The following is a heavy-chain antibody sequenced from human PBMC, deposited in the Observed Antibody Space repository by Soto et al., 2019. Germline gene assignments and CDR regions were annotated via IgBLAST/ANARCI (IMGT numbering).Heavy chain of an antibody. J-gene: IGHJ3*02. D-gene: IGHD3-9*01. CDR3: AKDMAYDILTGPHAFDI. CDR2: INAGNGNT. V-gene: IGHV1-3*01. CDR1: GYTFTSYA. Sequence: GASVKVSCKASGYTFTSYAMHWVRQAPGQRLEWMGWINAGNGNTKYSQKFQGRFTISRDNAKNSLYLQMNSLRAEDTALYYCAKDMAYDILTGPHAFDIWGQGTMVTVSS.